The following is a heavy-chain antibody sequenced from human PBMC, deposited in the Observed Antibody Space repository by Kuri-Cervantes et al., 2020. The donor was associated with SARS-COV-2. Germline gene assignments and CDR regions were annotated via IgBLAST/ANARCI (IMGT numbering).Heavy chain of an antibody. CDR3: AIHLEWGCSSTSCYCGAFDI. CDR2: IIPILGTA. CDR1: GYTFTSYA. J-gene: IGHJ3*02. D-gene: IGHD2-2*01. V-gene: IGHV1-69*04. Sequence: SVKVSCKASGYTFTSYAISWVRQAPGQGLEWMGRIIPILGTANYAQKFQGRVTITADKSTSTACMELSSLRSEDTAVYYCAIHLEWGCSSTSCYCGAFDIWGQGTMVTVSS.